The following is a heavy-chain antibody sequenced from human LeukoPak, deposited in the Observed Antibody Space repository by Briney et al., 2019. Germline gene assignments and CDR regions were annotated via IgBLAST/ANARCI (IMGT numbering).Heavy chain of an antibody. J-gene: IGHJ4*02. Sequence: GGSLRLSCAASGFTVSSNYMSWVRQAPGKGLEWVSAISGSGGSTYYADSVKGRFTISRDNSKNTLYLQMNSLRAEDTAVYYCANPGIAVPAPPPFDYWGQGTLVTVSS. CDR1: GFTVSSNY. CDR2: ISGSGGST. D-gene: IGHD6-19*01. V-gene: IGHV3-23*01. CDR3: ANPGIAVPAPPPFDY.